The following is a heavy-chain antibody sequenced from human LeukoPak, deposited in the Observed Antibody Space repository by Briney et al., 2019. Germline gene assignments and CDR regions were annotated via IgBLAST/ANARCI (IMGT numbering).Heavy chain of an antibody. Sequence: GGSLRLSCAASGFTFSSYSMNWVRQAPGKGLEWVSSISSSGSYIYYADSVKGRFTISRDNAKNSLYLQMNSLRAEDTAVYYCARDSRGATGHWYFDLWGRGTLVTVSS. D-gene: IGHD1-26*01. V-gene: IGHV3-21*01. CDR1: GFTFSSYS. CDR2: ISSSGSYI. J-gene: IGHJ2*01. CDR3: ARDSRGATGHWYFDL.